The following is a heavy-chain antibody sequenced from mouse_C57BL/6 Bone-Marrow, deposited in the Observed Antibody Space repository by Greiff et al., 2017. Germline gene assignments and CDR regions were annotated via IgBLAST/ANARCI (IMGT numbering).Heavy chain of an antibody. J-gene: IGHJ1*03. V-gene: IGHV1-53*01. CDR2: INPSNGGT. Sequence: QVQLQQPGTELVKPGASVKLSCKASGYTFTSYWMHWVKQRPGQGLEWIGNINPSNGGTNYNEKFKSKATLTLDKSSSTAYMQLRSLTSEDSAVYYCARPLQRRGGGHWYFDVWGTGTTVTVSS. CDR3: ARPLQRRGGGHWYFDV. CDR1: GYTFTSYW.